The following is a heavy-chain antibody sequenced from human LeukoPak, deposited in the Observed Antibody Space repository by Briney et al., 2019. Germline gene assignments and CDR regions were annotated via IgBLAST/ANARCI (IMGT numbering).Heavy chain of an antibody. J-gene: IGHJ4*02. CDR2: IIPLIGIR. Sequence: ASVKVSCKASGGTFSDHAVSWVRQAPGQGLEWMGRIIPLIGIRSYAQKLQDRVTISTDKSTNTAYMEVSTLRSEDTAVYYCAIIGVGGVDPFDSWGQGTLVTVSS. D-gene: IGHD6-19*01. CDR3: AIIGVGGVDPFDS. CDR1: GGTFSDHA. V-gene: IGHV1-69*04.